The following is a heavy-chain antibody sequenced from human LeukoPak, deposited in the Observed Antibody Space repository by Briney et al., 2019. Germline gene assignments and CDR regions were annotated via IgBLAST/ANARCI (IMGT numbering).Heavy chain of an antibody. CDR2: IIPIFGTA. CDR3: ARAPYGSSGWSLDY. CDR1: GGTFSSYA. J-gene: IGHJ4*02. V-gene: IGHV1-69*05. D-gene: IGHD6-19*01. Sequence: ASVKVSCKASGGTFSSYAISWVRQAPGQGLEWMGRIIPIFGTANYAQKFQGRVTITTDESTSTAYMELSSLRSEDTAVYYCARAPYGSSGWSLDYWGQGTLVTVSS.